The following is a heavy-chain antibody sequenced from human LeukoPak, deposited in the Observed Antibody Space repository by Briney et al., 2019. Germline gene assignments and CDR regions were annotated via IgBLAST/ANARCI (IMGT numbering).Heavy chain of an antibody. J-gene: IGHJ4*02. CDR2: ISSSGSTI. CDR3: ARDYGLLYSYGSYYFDY. CDR1: GFTFSSYE. D-gene: IGHD5-18*01. V-gene: IGHV3-48*03. Sequence: GGSLSLSCAAYGFTFSSYEMNWVRQAPGKGLEWVSYISSSGSTIYYADSVKGRFTISRDNAKNSLYLQMNSLRAEDTAVYYCARDYGLLYSYGSYYFDYWGQGTLVTVSS.